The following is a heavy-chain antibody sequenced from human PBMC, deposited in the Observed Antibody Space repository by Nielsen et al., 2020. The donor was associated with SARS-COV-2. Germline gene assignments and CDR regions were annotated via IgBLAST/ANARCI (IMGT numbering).Heavy chain of an antibody. D-gene: IGHD1-26*01. CDR2: IYYSGST. J-gene: IGHJ4*02. V-gene: IGHV4-39*01. CDR3: ATYSRRGNYRFDY. Sequence: VRQMPGKGLEWIGGIYYSGSTYYNPSLKSPVTISVDTSKNKFSLKLSSVTAADTAVYYCATYSRRGNYRFDYWGQGTLVTVSS.